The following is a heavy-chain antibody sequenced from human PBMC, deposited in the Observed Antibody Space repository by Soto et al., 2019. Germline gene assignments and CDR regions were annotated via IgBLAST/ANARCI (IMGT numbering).Heavy chain of an antibody. J-gene: IGHJ3*01. CDR2: IYPGDSDT. CDR1: GYSFTSDW. Sequence: PGDSLKISCKGSGYSFTSDWIAWVRQMPGKGLEWMGIIYPGDSDTRYSPSFQGQVTISVDKSISTAYLQWNSLKASDTAMYYCARTCINGTTSAFDVWGQGTMVTVSS. D-gene: IGHD1-20*01. CDR3: ARTCINGTTSAFDV. V-gene: IGHV5-51*01.